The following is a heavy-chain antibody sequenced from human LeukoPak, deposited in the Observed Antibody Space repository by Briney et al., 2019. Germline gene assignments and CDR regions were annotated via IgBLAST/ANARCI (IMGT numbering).Heavy chain of an antibody. J-gene: IGHJ4*02. CDR1: GFTFSSYG. V-gene: IGHV3-30*02. Sequence: GGSLRLSCAASGFTFSSYGMHLVRQAPGKGVEGVAFIRYYGSNKYYEDSVKGRFTISRDNSKNTLYLQMNSLRAEDTAVYYCAKATLDYWGQGTLVTVSS. CDR3: AKATLDY. CDR2: IRYYGSNK.